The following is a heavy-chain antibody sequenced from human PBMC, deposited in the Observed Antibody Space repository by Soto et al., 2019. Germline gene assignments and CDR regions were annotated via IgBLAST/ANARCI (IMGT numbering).Heavy chain of an antibody. CDR3: ASESVVAATPGWFDP. Sequence: SETLSLTCTVSGGSISSYYWSWIRQPPGKGLEWIGYIYHSGSTYYNPSLKSRVTISVDTSKNQFSLKLSSVTAADTAVYYCASESVVAATPGWFDPWGQGTLVTVSS. CDR1: GGSISSYY. CDR2: IYHSGST. J-gene: IGHJ5*02. D-gene: IGHD2-15*01. V-gene: IGHV4-59*08.